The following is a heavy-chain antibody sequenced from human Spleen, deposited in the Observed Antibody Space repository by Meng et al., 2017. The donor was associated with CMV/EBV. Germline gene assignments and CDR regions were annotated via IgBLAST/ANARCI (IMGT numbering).Heavy chain of an antibody. CDR1: RYTLSSQG. D-gene: IGHD6-19*01. Sequence: SRYTLSSQGITWGRQAPGQGLEWVGWISAYNSNTKYAHKFQGRVTITRDTSTATGYMELRSLTSDDSAVYYCARRDSVGGPYFFDYWGQGTLVTVSS. V-gene: IGHV1-18*01. J-gene: IGHJ4*02. CDR3: ARRDSVGGPYFFDY. CDR2: ISAYNSNT.